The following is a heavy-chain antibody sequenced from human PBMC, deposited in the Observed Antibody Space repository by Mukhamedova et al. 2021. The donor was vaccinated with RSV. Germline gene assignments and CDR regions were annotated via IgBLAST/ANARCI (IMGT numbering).Heavy chain of an antibody. CDR3: ARVSEPKRSSWADFDY. V-gene: IGHV3-33*01. J-gene: IGHJ4*02. Sequence: GLEWVAVIWYDGSNKYYADSVKGRFTISRDNSKKTLYLQMNSLRAEETAGYYCARVSEPKRSSWADFDYWGQGTLVTAPS. CDR2: IWYDGSNK. D-gene: IGHD6-13*01.